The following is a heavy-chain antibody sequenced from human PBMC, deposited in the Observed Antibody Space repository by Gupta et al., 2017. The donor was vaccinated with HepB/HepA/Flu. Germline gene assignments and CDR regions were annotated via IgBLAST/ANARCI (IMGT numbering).Heavy chain of an antibody. J-gene: IGHJ4*02. D-gene: IGHD6-19*01. CDR1: GVPFSSCG. CDR3: AKDQPLIAVAGTLGPDY. Sequence: QVQLVEPGGVVVQPGRSLRLSCAASGVPFSSCGLPWVRQAPGKGLEWVAVISYDGSNKYYADSVKGRFTISRDNSKNTLYLQMNSLRAEDTAVYYCAKDQPLIAVAGTLGPDYWGQGTLVTVSS. V-gene: IGHV3-30*18. CDR2: ISYDGSNK.